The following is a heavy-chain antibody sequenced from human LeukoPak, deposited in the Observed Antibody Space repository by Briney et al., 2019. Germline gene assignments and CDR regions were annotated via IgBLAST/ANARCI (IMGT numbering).Heavy chain of an antibody. J-gene: IGHJ3*02. D-gene: IGHD3-3*01. Sequence: GGSLRLSCAASGFTFSSYAMSWVRQAPGKGLEWVSAISGSGGSTYYADSVKGRFTISRDNSKNTLYLQMNSLRAEDTAVYYCARGYDFWSGYYGRGAPDAFDIWGQGTMVTVSS. CDR1: GFTFSSYA. CDR3: ARGYDFWSGYYGRGAPDAFDI. V-gene: IGHV3-23*01. CDR2: ISGSGGST.